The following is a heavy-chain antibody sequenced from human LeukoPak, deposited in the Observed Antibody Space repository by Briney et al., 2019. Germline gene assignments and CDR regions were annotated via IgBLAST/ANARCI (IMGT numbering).Heavy chain of an antibody. CDR1: GGSISSGGYS. Sequence: SQTLSLTCAVSGGSISSGGYSWSWIRQPPGKGLEWIGYIYYSDTYYNPSLKSRVTISADTSKNQFSLKLSSVTAADTAVYFCARTQEAGYSSGRYDSYYYYYMDVWGKGTTVTISS. V-gene: IGHV4-30-4*07. CDR2: IYYSDT. D-gene: IGHD6-19*01. J-gene: IGHJ6*03. CDR3: ARTQEAGYSSGRYDSYYYYYMDV.